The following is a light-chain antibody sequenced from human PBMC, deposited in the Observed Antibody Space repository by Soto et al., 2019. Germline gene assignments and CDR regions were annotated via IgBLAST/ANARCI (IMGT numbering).Light chain of an antibody. CDR2: DVS. Sequence: EILLTQSPATLSLSPGERATLSCRASQSISGYLVWYQQKPGQAPRLLIYDVSNRATGIPARFSGSGTGTDFTLTISSLEPEDFAVYYCQQRSYWPPFTFGPGTKVDIK. V-gene: IGKV3-11*01. CDR3: QQRSYWPPFT. CDR1: QSISGY. J-gene: IGKJ3*01.